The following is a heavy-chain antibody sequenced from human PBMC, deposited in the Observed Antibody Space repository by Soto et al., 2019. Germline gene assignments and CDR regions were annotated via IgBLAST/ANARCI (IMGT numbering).Heavy chain of an antibody. Sequence: GGSLRLSCAASGFTFSSYGMHWVRQAPGKGLEWVAVIWYDGSNKYYADSVKGRFTISRDNSKNTLYLQMNSLRAEDTAVYYCARDLLYYGGTDHAGDYYYYGMDVWGQGTTVTVSS. CDR1: GFTFSSYG. J-gene: IGHJ6*02. D-gene: IGHD4-17*01. CDR2: IWYDGSNK. V-gene: IGHV3-33*01. CDR3: ARDLLYYGGTDHAGDYYYYGMDV.